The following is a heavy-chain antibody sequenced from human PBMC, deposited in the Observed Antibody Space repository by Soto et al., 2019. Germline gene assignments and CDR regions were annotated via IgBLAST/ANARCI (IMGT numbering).Heavy chain of an antibody. Sequence: GGSLRLSCAASGFTFNRYGMSWVRQAPGKGLEWVSAISGSGDSTYYADSVKGRFTISRGSSNDTLYLQMNNLRADDTALYFCVKLRLELLYLDSWGLGALVTVSS. CDR1: GFTFNRYG. CDR3: VKLRLELLYLDS. CDR2: ISGSGDST. J-gene: IGHJ4*02. D-gene: IGHD1-7*01. V-gene: IGHV3-23*01.